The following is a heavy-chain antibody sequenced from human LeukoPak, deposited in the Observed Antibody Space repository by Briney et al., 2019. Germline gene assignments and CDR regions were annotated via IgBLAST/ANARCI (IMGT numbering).Heavy chain of an antibody. D-gene: IGHD5-12*01. J-gene: IGHJ5*02. Sequence: IGEINHSGSTNYNPSLKSRVTISVDTSKNQFSLKLSSVTAADTAVYYCARSRWLRSPWFDPWGQGTLXTVXS. CDR2: INHSGST. CDR3: ARSRWLRSPWFDP. V-gene: IGHV4-34*01.